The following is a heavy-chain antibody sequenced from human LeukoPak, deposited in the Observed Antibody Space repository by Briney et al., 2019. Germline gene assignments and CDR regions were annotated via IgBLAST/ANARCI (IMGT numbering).Heavy chain of an antibody. D-gene: IGHD6-19*01. Sequence: ASVKVSCKASGYTFTSYAMHWVRQAPGQRLEWMGWINAGNGNTKYSQKFQGRVTITRDTSASTACMELSSLRSEDTAVYYCARTTTDSSGWYPSAEYFQHWGQGTLVTVSS. V-gene: IGHV1-3*01. CDR1: GYTFTSYA. J-gene: IGHJ1*01. CDR3: ARTTTDSSGWYPSAEYFQH. CDR2: INAGNGNT.